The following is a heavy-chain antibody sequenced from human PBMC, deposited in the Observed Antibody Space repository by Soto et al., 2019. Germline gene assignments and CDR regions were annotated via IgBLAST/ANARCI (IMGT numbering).Heavy chain of an antibody. V-gene: IGHV2-5*02. J-gene: IGHJ4*02. CDR2: IYWDEDK. CDR3: AXXXXFDYRGYNFEF. Sequence: QITLKESGPTLVKPTQTLTLTCTFSGFSLSTHTVGVAXXRQPPGKALEWLALIYWDEDKRYSPSLKSRLTXXXXXXXXXXXXXXXXXXXXXXXXYYCAXXXXFDYRGYNFEFWGQGILVTVSS. CDR1: GFSLSTHTVG. D-gene: IGHD3-10*01.